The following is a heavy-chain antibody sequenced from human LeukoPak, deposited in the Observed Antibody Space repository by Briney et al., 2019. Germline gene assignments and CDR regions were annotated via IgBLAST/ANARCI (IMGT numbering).Heavy chain of an antibody. V-gene: IGHV4-59*01. J-gene: IGHJ4*02. CDR1: GGSISSYY. CDR3: AKAPYYYDSSGYYLAY. CDR2: IYYSGST. D-gene: IGHD3-22*01. Sequence: SETLSLTCTVSGGSISSYYWSWIRQPPGKGLEWIGYIYYSGSTNYNPSLKSRVTISVDTSKNQFSLKLSSVTAADTAVYYCAKAPYYYDSSGYYLAYWGQGTLVTVSS.